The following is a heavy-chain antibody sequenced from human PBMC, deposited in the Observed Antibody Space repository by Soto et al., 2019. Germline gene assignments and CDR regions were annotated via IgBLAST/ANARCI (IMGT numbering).Heavy chain of an antibody. CDR2: TYYRSKWYN. Sequence: SQTLSLTCAISGDSSSTNSVAWNWIRLFPSGGLEWLGMTYYRSKWYNEYALSVKSRIIINPDTSKNQFSLQLTSVTPDDTAVYYCAREYNTGWSTWGQGTLVTVSS. CDR1: GDSSSTNSVA. V-gene: IGHV6-1*01. D-gene: IGHD1-1*01. CDR3: AREYNTGWST. J-gene: IGHJ4*02.